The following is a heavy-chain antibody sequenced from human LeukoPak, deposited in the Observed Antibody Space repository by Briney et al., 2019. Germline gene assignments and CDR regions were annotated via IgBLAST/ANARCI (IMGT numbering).Heavy chain of an antibody. CDR3: ARAALVGATSPSDY. J-gene: IGHJ4*02. Sequence: GASVKVSCKASGYTFTSYDINWVRQATGQGLEWMGWMNPNSGNTGYAQKFQGRVTMTRNTSISTAYMELSSLISEDTAVYYCARAALVGATSPSDYWGQGTLVTVSS. CDR1: GYTFTSYD. CDR2: MNPNSGNT. V-gene: IGHV1-8*01. D-gene: IGHD1-26*01.